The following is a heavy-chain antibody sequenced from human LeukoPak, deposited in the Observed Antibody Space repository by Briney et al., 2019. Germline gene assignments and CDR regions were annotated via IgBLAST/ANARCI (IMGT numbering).Heavy chain of an antibody. J-gene: IGHJ5*02. CDR2: INHSGST. Sequence: KPSETLSLTCAVYGGSFSGYYWSWIRQPPGKGLEWIGEINHSGSTNYNPSLKSRVTISVDTSKNQFSLKLSSVTAADTAAYYCARVRYCSSASCPWGQGTLVTVSS. V-gene: IGHV4-34*01. D-gene: IGHD2-2*01. CDR3: ARVRYCSSASCP. CDR1: GGSFSGYY.